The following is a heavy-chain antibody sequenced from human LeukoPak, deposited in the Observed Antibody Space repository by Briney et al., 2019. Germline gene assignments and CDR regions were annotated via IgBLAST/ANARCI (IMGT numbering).Heavy chain of an antibody. J-gene: IGHJ6*03. D-gene: IGHD6-6*01. CDR1: GYTFTSYE. Sequence: ASVKVSCKASGYTFTSYEINWVRQATGQGLEWMGWMNPNSGNTGYAQKFQGRVTMTRNTPISTAYMELSSLRSEDTAVYYCARARRIAARRPKLYYYYYMDVWGKGTTVSVSS. V-gene: IGHV1-8*01. CDR3: ARARRIAARRPKLYYYYYMDV. CDR2: MNPNSGNT.